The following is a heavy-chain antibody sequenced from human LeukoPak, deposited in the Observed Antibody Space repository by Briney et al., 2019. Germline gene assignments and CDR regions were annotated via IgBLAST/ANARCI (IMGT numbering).Heavy chain of an antibody. CDR1: GFTFSSYW. J-gene: IGHJ5*02. V-gene: IGHV3-7*03. CDR2: IKQDGSEK. Sequence: GGSLRLSSAASGFTFSSYWMSWVRQAPGKGLEWVANIKQDGSEKYYVDSVKGRFTISRDNAKNSLYLQMNSLRAEDTAVYYCARKYYDFWSGYLGYENWFDPWGQGTLVTVSS. CDR3: ARKYYDFWSGYLGYENWFDP. D-gene: IGHD3-3*01.